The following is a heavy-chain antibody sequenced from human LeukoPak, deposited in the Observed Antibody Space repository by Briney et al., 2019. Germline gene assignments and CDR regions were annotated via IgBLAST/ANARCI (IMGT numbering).Heavy chain of an antibody. D-gene: IGHD3-22*01. Sequence: GASVKVSCKASGGTFSSYAISWVRQAPGQGLEWMGGIIPIFGTANYAQKFQGRVTITTDESTSTAYMELSSLRSEDTAVYYCARAREVGTDYYDSSGYIDYWGQGTLVTVSS. CDR2: IIPIFGTA. V-gene: IGHV1-69*05. J-gene: IGHJ4*02. CDR3: ARAREVGTDYYDSSGYIDY. CDR1: GGTFSSYA.